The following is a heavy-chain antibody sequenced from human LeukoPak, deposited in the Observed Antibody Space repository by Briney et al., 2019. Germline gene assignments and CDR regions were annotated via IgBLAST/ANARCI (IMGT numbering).Heavy chain of an antibody. CDR1: GGSFNGYY. J-gene: IGHJ2*01. Sequence: SETLSLTCAVYGGSFNGYYWSWIRQPPGKGLEWIGEINHSGSTNYNPSLKSRVTISVDTSKNQFSLKLSSVTAADTAVYYCAREGATTIFGVVIRYFDLWGRGTLVTVSS. V-gene: IGHV4-34*01. CDR2: INHSGST. D-gene: IGHD3-3*01. CDR3: AREGATTIFGVVIRYFDL.